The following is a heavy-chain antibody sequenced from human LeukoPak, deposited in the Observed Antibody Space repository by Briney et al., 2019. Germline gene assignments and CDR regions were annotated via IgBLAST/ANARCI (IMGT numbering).Heavy chain of an antibody. J-gene: IGHJ6*03. CDR2: IRRKAYGGTT. D-gene: IGHD3-10*01. CDR1: GLTFGGYA. V-gene: IGHV3-49*03. Sequence: GRSLRLSCTASGLTFGGYAMSWFRQAPGRGLERVGFIRRKAYGGTTEYAASVKGRFTISRDDSKSIAYLQMNSLKTEDTAVYYCTRDGPGSGSHNRPYYYYYMDVWGKGTTVTVSS. CDR3: TRDGPGSGSHNRPYYYYYMDV.